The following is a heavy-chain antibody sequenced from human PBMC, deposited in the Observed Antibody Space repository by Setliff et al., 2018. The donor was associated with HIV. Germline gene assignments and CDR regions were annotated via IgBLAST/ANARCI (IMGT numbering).Heavy chain of an antibody. D-gene: IGHD3-22*01. CDR2: IYYSGST. CDR1: GGSISSGSYH. J-gene: IGHJ4*02. CDR3: ARQAIFGYYDSSGYLDY. Sequence: PSETLSLTCTVSGGSISSGSYHWGWIRQPPGKGLEWIGSIYYSGSTYYNPSLQSRVTISVNTSKNRFSLRLSSVTASDTAVYYCARQAIFGYYDSSGYLDYWGQGTLVTVSS. V-gene: IGHV4-39*01.